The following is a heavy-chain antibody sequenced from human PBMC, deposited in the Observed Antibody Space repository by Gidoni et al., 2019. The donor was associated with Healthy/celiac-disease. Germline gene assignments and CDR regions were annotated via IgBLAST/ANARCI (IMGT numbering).Heavy chain of an antibody. Sequence: EVQLVQSGAEVTKPGESLKISCKGSGYSFTSYWIGWVRQMPGKGLEWMGIIYPGDSDTRYSPSFQGQVTISADKSISTAYLQWSSLKASDTAMYYCARHEDPGPQYDFWSGSIDYWGQGTLVTVSS. J-gene: IGHJ4*02. CDR1: GYSFTSYW. V-gene: IGHV5-51*01. D-gene: IGHD3-3*01. CDR3: ARHEDPGPQYDFWSGSIDY. CDR2: IYPGDSDT.